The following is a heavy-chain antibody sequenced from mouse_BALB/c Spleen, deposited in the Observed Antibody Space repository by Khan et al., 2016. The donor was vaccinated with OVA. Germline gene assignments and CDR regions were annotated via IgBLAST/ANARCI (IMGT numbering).Heavy chain of an antibody. D-gene: IGHD1-2*01. V-gene: IGHV3-2*02. CDR3: ARTARIKY. CDR1: GYSITSGYG. Sequence: EVELVESGPGLVKPSQSLSLTCTVTGYSITSGYGWNWIRQFLGNKLEWMGYISYSGSTNYNPSIYSRISITRDTSKNQVFLQLNSVTTEDTATYYSARTARIKYWGQGTTLTVSS. CDR2: ISYSGST. J-gene: IGHJ2*01.